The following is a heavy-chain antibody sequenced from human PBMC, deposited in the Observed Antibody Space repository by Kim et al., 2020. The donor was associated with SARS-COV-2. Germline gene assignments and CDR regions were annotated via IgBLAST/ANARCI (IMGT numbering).Heavy chain of an antibody. J-gene: IGHJ4*02. Sequence: YAQKFQGWVTMTRDTSISTAYMELGRLRSDDTAVYYCARAMVRGVMLDYWGQGTLVTVSS. V-gene: IGHV1-2*04. CDR3: ARAMVRGVMLDY. D-gene: IGHD3-10*01.